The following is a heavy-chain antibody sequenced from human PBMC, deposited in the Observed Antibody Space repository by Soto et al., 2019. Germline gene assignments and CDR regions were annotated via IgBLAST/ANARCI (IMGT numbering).Heavy chain of an antibody. CDR2: FNPIFETA. J-gene: IGHJ6*02. Sequence: SVKVSCKASGGTFSSYAISWVRQAPGQGLEWMGGFNPIFETADYAQKFQGRVTITADESTNTAYMELSSLRSEDTAVYYCTRGITLIRGVIPPGYYYGMDVWGQGTTVTVSS. D-gene: IGHD3-10*01. CDR3: TRGITLIRGVIPPGYYYGMDV. CDR1: GGTFSSYA. V-gene: IGHV1-69*13.